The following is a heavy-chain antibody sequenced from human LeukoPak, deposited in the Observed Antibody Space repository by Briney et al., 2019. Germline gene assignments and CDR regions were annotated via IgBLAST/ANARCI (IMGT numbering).Heavy chain of an antibody. D-gene: IGHD6-19*01. CDR1: GCTFSSYA. Sequence: VASVKVSCKASGCTFSSYAISWVRQAPGQGLEWMGRIIPILGIANYAQKFQGRVTITADKSTSTAYMELSSLRSEDTALYYCARSAVAGTSSFDYWGQGTLVTVSS. CDR3: ARSAVAGTSSFDY. V-gene: IGHV1-69*04. CDR2: IIPILGIA. J-gene: IGHJ4*02.